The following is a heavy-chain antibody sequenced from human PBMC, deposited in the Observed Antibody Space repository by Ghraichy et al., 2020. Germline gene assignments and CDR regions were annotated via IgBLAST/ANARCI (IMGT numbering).Heavy chain of an antibody. Sequence: GESLNISCTVSGFTVNSNYMSWVRQVSGRGLEWVSVIYSSGNTYYADSVKGRFTIFRASSKNTLNLLMNNLTAGDTAIYYCARVDRDTGKFDFWGQGTQVTGSS. J-gene: IGHJ4*02. D-gene: IGHD3-9*01. CDR2: IYSSGNT. V-gene: IGHV3-66*01. CDR1: GFTVNSNY. CDR3: ARVDRDTGKFDF.